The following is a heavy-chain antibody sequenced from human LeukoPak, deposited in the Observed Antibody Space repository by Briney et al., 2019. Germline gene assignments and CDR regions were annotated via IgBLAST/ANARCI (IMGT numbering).Heavy chain of an antibody. J-gene: IGHJ6*04. D-gene: IGHD2-2*01. Sequence: SETLSLTCTVSGGSISSGGYYWSWICQHPGKGLEWVGYIYYSGSTYYNPSLKSRVTISVDTSKNQFSLKLSSVTAADTAVYYCARALVPARPMDVWGKGTTVTVSS. CDR2: IYYSGST. CDR3: ARALVPARPMDV. V-gene: IGHV4-31*03. CDR1: GGSISSGGYY.